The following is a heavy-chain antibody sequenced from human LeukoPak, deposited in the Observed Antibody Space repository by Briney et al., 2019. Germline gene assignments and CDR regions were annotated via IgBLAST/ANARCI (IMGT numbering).Heavy chain of an antibody. V-gene: IGHV3-7*01. Sequence: GGSLRLSCAASGFTFSSHWMSWVRQAPGKGLEWVANIKQDGSEKYYVDSVKGRFTISRDNAKNSLYLQMNSLRAEDTAVYYCARDSITMVRGVTHYYMDVWGKGTTVTVPS. CDR1: GFTFSSHW. CDR2: IKQDGSEK. D-gene: IGHD3-10*01. J-gene: IGHJ6*03. CDR3: ARDSITMVRGVTHYYMDV.